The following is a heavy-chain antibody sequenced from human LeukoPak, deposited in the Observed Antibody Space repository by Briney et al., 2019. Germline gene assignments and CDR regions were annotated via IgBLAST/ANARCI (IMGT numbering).Heavy chain of an antibody. J-gene: IGHJ4*02. V-gene: IGHV4-34*01. CDR2: INHSGST. CDR3: ARPYGGNRSF. D-gene: IGHD4-23*01. CDR1: GGSFSGYD. Sequence: SETLALTCAVYGGSFSGYDWSWIRQPPCNRREWIGEINHSGSTNSIPSLKSRVTISVDTSKNQFSLKLSSVTAADTAVYYCARPYGGNRSFWGQGTLVTVSS.